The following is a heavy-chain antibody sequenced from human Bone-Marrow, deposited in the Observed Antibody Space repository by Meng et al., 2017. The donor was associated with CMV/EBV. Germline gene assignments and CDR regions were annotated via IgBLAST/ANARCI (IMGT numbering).Heavy chain of an antibody. J-gene: IGHJ6*02. D-gene: IGHD1-14*01. CDR3: ARETYRTVRDYYYGMDV. Sequence: GESLKISCAASGFIFSDYAMSWVRQAPGKGLVWVSRINSDGSSTSYADSVKGRFTISRDNAKNTLYLQMNSLRAEDTAVYYCARETYRTVRDYYYGMDVWGQGTTVTVSS. V-gene: IGHV3-74*01. CDR2: INSDGSST. CDR1: GFIFSDYA.